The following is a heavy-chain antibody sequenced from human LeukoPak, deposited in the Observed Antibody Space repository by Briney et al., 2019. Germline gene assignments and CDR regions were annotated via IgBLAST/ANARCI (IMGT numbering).Heavy chain of an antibody. D-gene: IGHD5-18*01. CDR2: ISGSGGST. J-gene: IGHJ6*02. Sequence: PGGSLRLSCAASGLTFSSYAMSWVRQAPGKGPEWVSAISGSGGSTYYADSVKGRFTISRDNSKNTLYLQMNSLRAEDTAVYYCAKEVYGYSYGEDYYYYYGMDVWGQGTTVTVSS. CDR3: AKEVYGYSYGEDYYYYYGMDV. CDR1: GLTFSSYA. V-gene: IGHV3-23*01.